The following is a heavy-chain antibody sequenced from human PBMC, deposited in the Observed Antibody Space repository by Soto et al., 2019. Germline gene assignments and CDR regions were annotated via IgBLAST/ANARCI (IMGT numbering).Heavy chain of an antibody. CDR1: GFTFSSYA. J-gene: IGHJ3*02. D-gene: IGHD6-19*01. CDR3: ASPIAVASTDDAFDI. CDR2: ISYDGSNK. Sequence: QVQLVESGGGVVQPGRSLRLSCAASGFTFSSYAMHWVRQAPGKGLEWVAVISYDGSNKYYADSVKGRFTISRDNSKNTLYLQMNSLRAEDTAVYYCASPIAVASTDDAFDIWGQGTMVTVSS. V-gene: IGHV3-30-3*01.